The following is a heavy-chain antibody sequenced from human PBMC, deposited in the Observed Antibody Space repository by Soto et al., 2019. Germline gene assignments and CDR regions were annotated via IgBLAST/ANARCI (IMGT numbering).Heavy chain of an antibody. Sequence: DSVKVSFKTSGYPFTSYAMHLVRQAPGQSVEWMGWINAGNGNTKYSQKFQGRVTITRDTSASTAYMELSSLRSEDTAVYYCASSKTRYSSSLDYYYGMDVWGQGTTVTVSS. D-gene: IGHD6-13*01. CDR3: ASSKTRYSSSLDYYYGMDV. J-gene: IGHJ6*01. CDR1: GYPFTSYA. V-gene: IGHV1-3*01. CDR2: INAGNGNT.